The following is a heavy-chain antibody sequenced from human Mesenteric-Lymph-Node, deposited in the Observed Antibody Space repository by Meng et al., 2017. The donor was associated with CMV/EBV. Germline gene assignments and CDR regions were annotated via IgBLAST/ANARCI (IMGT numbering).Heavy chain of an antibody. D-gene: IGHD2-2*01. CDR3: ARERGGLCSSSNCQKTFDY. J-gene: IGHJ4*02. Sequence: GGSLRLSCAASGFTFSSYAMHWVRQAPGKGLEWVAVISYDGSNKYYADSVKGRFTISRDNSKNTLYLQMNSLRAEDTAVYYCARERGGLCSSSNCQKTFDYWGQGTVVTVSS. CDR2: ISYDGSNK. CDR1: GFTFSSYA. V-gene: IGHV3-30*04.